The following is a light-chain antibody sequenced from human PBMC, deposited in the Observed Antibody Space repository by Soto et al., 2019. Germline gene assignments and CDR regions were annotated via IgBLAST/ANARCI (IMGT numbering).Light chain of an antibody. V-gene: IGLV1-36*01. Sequence: QSVLTQPASVSEAPRQRVTISCSGSSSNIGKNDVPWYQQVPGKAPKLIIYSDDLLPSGVSDRLSGSKSGSSASLAISGLQSDDEADYYCAAWDDSLNAQVFGGGTKLTVL. CDR1: SSNIGKND. CDR3: AAWDDSLNAQV. CDR2: SDD. J-gene: IGLJ2*01.